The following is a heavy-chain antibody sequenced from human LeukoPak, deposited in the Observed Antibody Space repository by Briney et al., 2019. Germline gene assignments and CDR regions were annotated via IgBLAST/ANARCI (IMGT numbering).Heavy chain of an antibody. CDR1: GFSFSSYS. D-gene: IGHD3-22*01. CDR3: ARDLYRDSSGTDY. CDR2: ITSSSSYI. J-gene: IGHJ4*02. V-gene: IGHV3-21*01. Sequence: GGSLRLSCAASGFSFSSYSMNWVRQAPGGGLEGVSSITSSSSYIYYADSVKGRFTISRDNAKNSLYLQMNSLRAEDTAVYYCARDLYRDSSGTDYWGQGTLVTVSS.